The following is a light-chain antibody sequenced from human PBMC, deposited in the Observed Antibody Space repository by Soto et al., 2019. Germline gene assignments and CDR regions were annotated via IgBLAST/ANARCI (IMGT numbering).Light chain of an antibody. J-gene: IGKJ2*01. Sequence: DIQMTQPPSSLSASVGDRVTITCRASQSISSYLNWYQQKPGKAPKLLSYAASSLQSGVPSRFSGSGSGTDFTLTISSLQPEDFATYSCQQSYSTPYTFGQGTKLEIK. CDR3: QQSYSTPYT. V-gene: IGKV1-39*01. CDR1: QSISSY. CDR2: AAS.